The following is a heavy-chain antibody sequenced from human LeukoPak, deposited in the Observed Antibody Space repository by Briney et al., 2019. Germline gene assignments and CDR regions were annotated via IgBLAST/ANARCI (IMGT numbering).Heavy chain of an antibody. CDR3: AGDYDSMIGGNWFDP. CDR1: GGSITTYY. Sequence: SETLSLTCTVSGGSITTYYWSWIRQPPGKGLEWIGYIYYSRGTMYNPSLKSRVTISVDTSKNQFSLKLSSVTAADTAVYYCAGDYDSMIGGNWFDPWGQGTLVTVSS. D-gene: IGHD3-22*01. J-gene: IGHJ5*02. V-gene: IGHV4-59*08. CDR2: IYYSRGT.